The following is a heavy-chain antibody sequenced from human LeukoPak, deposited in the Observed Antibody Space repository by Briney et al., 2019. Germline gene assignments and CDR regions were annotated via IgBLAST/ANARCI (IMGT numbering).Heavy chain of an antibody. V-gene: IGHV3-11*01. CDR3: ARKIYGSDNYIDY. CDR1: GFTFSDYY. CDR2: LSSGGSMI. D-gene: IGHD3-10*01. J-gene: IGHJ4*02. Sequence: PGGSLRLSCVASGFTFSDYYINWIRQAPGMGLEWIAYLSSGGSMIYYADSVKGRFAISRDNAKNSVYLQMNSLRAEDTALYYSARKIYGSDNYIDYWGQGTLVTVSS.